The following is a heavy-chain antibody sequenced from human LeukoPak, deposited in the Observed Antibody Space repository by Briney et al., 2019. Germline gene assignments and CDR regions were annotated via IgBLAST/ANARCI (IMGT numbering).Heavy chain of an antibody. D-gene: IGHD2/OR15-2a*01. CDR1: GFTFSSYG. J-gene: IGHJ4*02. V-gene: IGHV3-20*04. Sequence: GGTLRLSCAASGFTFSSYGMSWVRQAPGKGLEWVSAISGSGGSTGYAASVKGRFTISRDNAKNSLYLQMNSLRAEDTALYYCARGLTLSNRCFDYWGQGTLVTVSS. CDR2: ISGSGGST. CDR3: ARGLTLSNRCFDY.